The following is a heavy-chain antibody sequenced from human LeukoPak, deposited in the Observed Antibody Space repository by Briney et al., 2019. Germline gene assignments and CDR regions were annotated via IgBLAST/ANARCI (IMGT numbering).Heavy chain of an antibody. CDR2: VNSDGSST. Sequence: GGSLRLSCAASGFTFSSYWMHWVRQAPGKGLVWVSRVNSDGSSTSYADSVKGRFTISRDNAKNTLYLQMNSLRAEDTAVCYCARDYYDSSGYYYNFGYWGQGTLVTVSS. CDR3: ARDYYDSSGYYYNFGY. D-gene: IGHD3-22*01. V-gene: IGHV3-74*01. CDR1: GFTFSSYW. J-gene: IGHJ4*02.